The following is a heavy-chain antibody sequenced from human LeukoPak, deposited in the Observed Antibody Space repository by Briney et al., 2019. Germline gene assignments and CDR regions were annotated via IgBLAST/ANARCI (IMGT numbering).Heavy chain of an antibody. V-gene: IGHV1-69*13. CDR3: ASSTKQQLASTTFDY. Sequence: GASVKVSCKASGYTSTSYAISWVRQAPGQGLEWMGGIIPIFGTANYAQKFQGRVTITADESTSTAYMELSSLRSEDTAVYYCASSTKQQLASTTFDYWGQGTLVTVSS. CDR1: GYTSTSYA. D-gene: IGHD6-13*01. J-gene: IGHJ4*02. CDR2: IIPIFGTA.